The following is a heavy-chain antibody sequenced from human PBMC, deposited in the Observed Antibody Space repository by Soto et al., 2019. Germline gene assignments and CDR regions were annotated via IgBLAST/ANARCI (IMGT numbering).Heavy chain of an antibody. CDR3: ARRPGYGNAFDI. CDR2: IYYSNT. V-gene: IGHV4-59*08. J-gene: IGHJ3*02. CDR1: GGSISSYY. D-gene: IGHD5-18*01. Sequence: QVQLQESGPGLVKPSQTLSLTCTVSGGSISSYYWNWIRQPPGKGLEWIGYIYYSNTNYSPSIKSRVTISVDTSKNQFALKLIYVTAADTAVYYCARRPGYGNAFDIWGQGTMVTVSS.